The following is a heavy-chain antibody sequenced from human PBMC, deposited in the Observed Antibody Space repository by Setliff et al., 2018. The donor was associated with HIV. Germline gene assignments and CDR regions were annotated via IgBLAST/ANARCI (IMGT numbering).Heavy chain of an antibody. Sequence: SETLSLTCTVSGASFTTHYWSLIRQPPGKGLEWIGCISTSGSTNYNPSLKSRVTLSIDMSKNQFTLKMSSVTAADTAVYYCTRLAGGYADYWGQGTLVTVSS. J-gene: IGHJ4*02. CDR1: GASFTTHY. V-gene: IGHV4-4*09. D-gene: IGHD5-12*01. CDR3: TRLAGGYADY. CDR2: ISTSGST.